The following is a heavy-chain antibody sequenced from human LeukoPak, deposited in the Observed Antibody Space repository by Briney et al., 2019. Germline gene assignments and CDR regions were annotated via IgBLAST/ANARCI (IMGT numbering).Heavy chain of an antibody. CDR1: GYTFSIYW. CDR3: ASEMITFGGVAFDI. J-gene: IGHJ3*02. CDR2: IYPGDSDA. D-gene: IGHD3-16*01. V-gene: IGHV5-51*01. Sequence: GESLKISCKGSGYTFSIYWIAWVRQMPGKGLEWMGIIYPGDSDARYSPSFQGQVTISADKSISTAYLQWSSLKASDTAMYYCASEMITFGGVAFDIWGQGTMVTVSS.